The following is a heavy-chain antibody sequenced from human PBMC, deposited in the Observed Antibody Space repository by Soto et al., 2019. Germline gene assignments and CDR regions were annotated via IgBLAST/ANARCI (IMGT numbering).Heavy chain of an antibody. V-gene: IGHV3-23*01. CDR2: ISGSGGST. CDR1: GFTFSSYA. D-gene: IGHD4-17*01. J-gene: IGHJ4*02. Sequence: EVQLLESGGGLVQPGGSLRLSCAASGFTFSSYAMEWVRQAPGKGLEWVSAISGSGGSTYYADSVKGRFTISRDNSKNTLYLQMNSLRAEDTAVYYCAKGLLGDYRYFEYWGQGTLVTVSS. CDR3: AKGLLGDYRYFEY.